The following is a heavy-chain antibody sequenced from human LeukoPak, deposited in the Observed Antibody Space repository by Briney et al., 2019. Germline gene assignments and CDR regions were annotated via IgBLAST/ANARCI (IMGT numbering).Heavy chain of an antibody. Sequence: GRSLRLSCAASGFTFSSYGMHWVRQAPGKGLEWVAVIWYDGSNKYYADSVKGRFTISRDNSKNTLYLQMNSLRAEDTAVYYCARAKEMAYYYYYMDVWGKGTTVTVSS. CDR2: IWYDGSNK. CDR1: GFTFSSYG. J-gene: IGHJ6*03. V-gene: IGHV3-33*01. D-gene: IGHD5-24*01. CDR3: ARAKEMAYYYYYMDV.